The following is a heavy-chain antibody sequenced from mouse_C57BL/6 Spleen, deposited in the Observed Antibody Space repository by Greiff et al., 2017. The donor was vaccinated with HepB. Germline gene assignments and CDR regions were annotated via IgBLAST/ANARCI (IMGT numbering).Heavy chain of an antibody. Sequence: VQLQESGPELVKPGASVKISCKASGYAFSSSWMNWVKQRPGKGLEWIGRIYPGDGDTNYNGKFKGKATLTADKSSSTAYMQLSSLTSEDSAVYFCARDDYYGSSLYYAMDYWGQGTSVTVSS. J-gene: IGHJ4*01. CDR1: GYAFSSSW. CDR2: IYPGDGDT. V-gene: IGHV1-82*01. CDR3: ARDDYYGSSLYYAMDY. D-gene: IGHD1-1*01.